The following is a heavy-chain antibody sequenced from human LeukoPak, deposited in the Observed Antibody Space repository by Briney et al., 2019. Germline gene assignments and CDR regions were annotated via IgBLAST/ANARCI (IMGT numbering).Heavy chain of an antibody. Sequence: NPSETLSLTCVVSGVSITNGYWWYWVRPTPGKGLEWIGDINHSGITNYNPSLKSRVTISLDTFMNQFSLKLTSVTAADTAVYYCARETGVTTIIGFYYYMDVWGRGTTVTVSS. CDR2: INHSGIT. CDR3: ARETGVTTIIGFYYYMDV. CDR1: GVSITNGYW. D-gene: IGHD4-17*01. V-gene: IGHV4-4*02. J-gene: IGHJ6*03.